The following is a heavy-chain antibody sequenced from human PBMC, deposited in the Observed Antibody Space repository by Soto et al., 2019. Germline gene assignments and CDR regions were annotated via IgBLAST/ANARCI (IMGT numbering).Heavy chain of an antibody. CDR1: GFTFSSYG. CDR3: ARDSPLWFGESHFDY. CDR2: IWYDGSNK. D-gene: IGHD3-10*01. V-gene: IGHV3-33*01. J-gene: IGHJ4*02. Sequence: ESGGGVVQPGRSLRLSCAASGFTFSSYGMHWVRQAPGKGLEWVAVIWYDGSNKYYADSVKGRFTISRDNSKNTLYLQMNSLRAEDTAVYYCARDSPLWFGESHFDYWGQGTLVTVSS.